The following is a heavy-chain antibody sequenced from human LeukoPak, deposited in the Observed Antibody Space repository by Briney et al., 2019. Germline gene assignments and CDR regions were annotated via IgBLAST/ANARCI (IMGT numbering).Heavy chain of an antibody. D-gene: IGHD1-26*01. CDR2: ISGSGGST. CDR1: GFTFSSYG. J-gene: IGHJ4*02. Sequence: PGGTLRLSCAVSGFTFSSYGMSWVRQAPGKGLEWVSAISGSGGSTNYADSVKGRFTISRDNSKNTLFLQMNSLRAEDTAIYYCASRSSGAAYDYWGQGTLVTVSS. CDR3: ASRSSGAAYDY. V-gene: IGHV3-23*01.